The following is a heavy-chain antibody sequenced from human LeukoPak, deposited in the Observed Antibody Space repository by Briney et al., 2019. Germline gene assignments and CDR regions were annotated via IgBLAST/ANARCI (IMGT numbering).Heavy chain of an antibody. D-gene: IGHD5-18*01. Sequence: GESLKISCNGSGYSFTSYWIGWVRQMPGKGLEWMGIIYPGDSDTRYSPSSQGQVTISADKSISTAYLQWSSLKASDTAMYYCARSKQLWTPYFDYWGQGTLVTVSS. V-gene: IGHV5-51*01. J-gene: IGHJ4*02. CDR3: ARSKQLWTPYFDY. CDR1: GYSFTSYW. CDR2: IYPGDSDT.